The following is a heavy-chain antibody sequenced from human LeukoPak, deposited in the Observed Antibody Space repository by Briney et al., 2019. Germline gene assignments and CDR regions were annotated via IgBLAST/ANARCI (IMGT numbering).Heavy chain of an antibody. Sequence: GGSLRLSCAASGFTFSTFAMIWVRQPPGKGLEWVSSIFPSGGEIHYADSVRGRFTISRDNSKSTLSLQMNSLRAEDTAIYYCATYRQALLPFESWGQGTLVTVSS. CDR2: IFPSGGEI. D-gene: IGHD5-18*01. J-gene: IGHJ4*02. CDR1: GFTFSTFA. V-gene: IGHV3-23*01. CDR3: ATYRQALLPFES.